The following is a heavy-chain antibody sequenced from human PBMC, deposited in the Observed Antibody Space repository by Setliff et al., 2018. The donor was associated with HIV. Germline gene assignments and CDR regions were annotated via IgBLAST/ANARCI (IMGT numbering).Heavy chain of an antibody. J-gene: IGHJ4*02. CDR3: ARPYSTSSWFFDY. CDR2: ISYDGSNK. CDR1: GFIFSNYA. Sequence: PGGSLRLSCAGSGFIFSNYAMYWVRQAPGKGLEWVALISYDGSNKYYADSVKGRFTISRDNSKNTLFLQMNSLRAEDTAVYYCARPYSTSSWFFDYWGQGTLVTVSS. D-gene: IGHD6-6*01. V-gene: IGHV3-30*01.